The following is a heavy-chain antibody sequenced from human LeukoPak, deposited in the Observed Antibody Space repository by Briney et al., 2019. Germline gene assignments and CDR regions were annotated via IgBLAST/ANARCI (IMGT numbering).Heavy chain of an antibody. Sequence: GGSLRLSCAASGFTFSSYSMNWVRQAPGKGLEWVSSISSSSSYIYYADSVKGRFTISRDNAKNSLYLQMNSLRAEDTAVYYCARDGWRLTILGDAFDIWGQGTMVTVSS. V-gene: IGHV3-21*01. CDR1: GFTFSSYS. CDR2: ISSSSSYI. D-gene: IGHD2-21*02. J-gene: IGHJ3*02. CDR3: ARDGWRLTILGDAFDI.